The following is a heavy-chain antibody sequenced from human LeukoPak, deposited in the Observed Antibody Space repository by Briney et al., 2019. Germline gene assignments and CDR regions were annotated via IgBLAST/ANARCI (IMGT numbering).Heavy chain of an antibody. CDR3: ARHATNSGDDAFDI. V-gene: IGHV4-39*01. Sequence: QPSETLSLTCAVSGGSISSSSYYWGWIRQPPRKGLEWIGSINYRGNTYYNPSLKSRVTISVDTSKSQFSLKLNSVTAADTAVYHCARHATNSGDDAFDIWGQGTMVTVSS. D-gene: IGHD2-8*01. CDR1: GGSISSSSYY. J-gene: IGHJ3*02. CDR2: INYRGNT.